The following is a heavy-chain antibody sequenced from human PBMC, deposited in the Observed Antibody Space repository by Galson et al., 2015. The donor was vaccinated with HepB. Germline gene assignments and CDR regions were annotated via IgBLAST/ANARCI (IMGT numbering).Heavy chain of an antibody. CDR1: GYTFISYG. V-gene: IGHV1-8*01. J-gene: IGHJ5*02. CDR2: MNPNSGNT. CDR3: AREGARGSADL. D-gene: IGHD3-10*01. Sequence: SVKVSCKASGYTFISYGIIWVRQATGQGLEWMGWMNPNSGNTGYAQKFQGRVTMTRNTSTSTAYMELSSLRSEDTALYYCAREGARGSADLWGQGTLVTVPS.